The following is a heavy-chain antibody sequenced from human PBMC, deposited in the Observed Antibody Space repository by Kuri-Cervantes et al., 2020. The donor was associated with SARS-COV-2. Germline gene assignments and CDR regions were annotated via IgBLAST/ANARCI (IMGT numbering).Heavy chain of an antibody. CDR2: IYYSGST. Sequence: ESLKISCTVSGGSISSSSYYWGWIRQPPGKGLEWIGSIYYSGSTYYNPSLKSRVTISVDTSKNQFSLKLSSVTAADTAVYYCAAVLNGQIWGGYFDYWGQGTLVTVSS. D-gene: IGHD3-9*01. CDR3: AAVLNGQIWGGYFDY. CDR1: GGSISSSSYY. V-gene: IGHV4-39*07. J-gene: IGHJ4*02.